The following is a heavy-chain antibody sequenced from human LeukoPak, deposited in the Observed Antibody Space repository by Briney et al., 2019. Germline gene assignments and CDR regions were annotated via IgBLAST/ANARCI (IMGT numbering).Heavy chain of an antibody. Sequence: ASVKVSCKVSGYTLTELSMHWVRQAPGKGLEWMGGFDPEDGETIYAQKFQGRVTMTEDTSTDTAYMELSSLRSEETAVYYCARAHAYDILTGYLMRAFDIWGQGTMVTVSS. CDR3: ARAHAYDILTGYLMRAFDI. D-gene: IGHD3-9*01. V-gene: IGHV1-24*01. CDR2: FDPEDGET. J-gene: IGHJ3*02. CDR1: GYTLTELS.